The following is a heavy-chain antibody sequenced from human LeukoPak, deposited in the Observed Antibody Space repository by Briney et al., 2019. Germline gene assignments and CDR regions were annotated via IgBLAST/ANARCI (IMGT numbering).Heavy chain of an antibody. D-gene: IGHD6-19*01. CDR2: IYPGDSDT. CDR3: ARRGIAVAGTPAEYFQH. V-gene: IGHV5-51*01. Sequence: GESLKISCKGSGYSFTSYWIGWVRQMPGKGLEWMGIIYPGDSDTRYRPAFQGQVTISADKSISTAYLQWSSLKASDTAMYYCARRGIAVAGTPAEYFQHWGQGTLVIVSS. J-gene: IGHJ1*01. CDR1: GYSFTSYW.